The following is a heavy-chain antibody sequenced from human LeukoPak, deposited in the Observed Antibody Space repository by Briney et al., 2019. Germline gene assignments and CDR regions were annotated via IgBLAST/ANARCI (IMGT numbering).Heavy chain of an antibody. D-gene: IGHD2-2*01. Sequence: SETLSLTCAVYDGSLSGYYWSWIRQPPGKGLEWIGYIYYSGSTNYNPSLKSRVTISVDTSKNQFSLKLSSVTAADTAVYYCARGTAPDWYFDLWGRGTLVTVSS. V-gene: IGHV4-59*01. CDR3: ARGTAPDWYFDL. CDR2: IYYSGST. J-gene: IGHJ2*01. CDR1: DGSLSGYY.